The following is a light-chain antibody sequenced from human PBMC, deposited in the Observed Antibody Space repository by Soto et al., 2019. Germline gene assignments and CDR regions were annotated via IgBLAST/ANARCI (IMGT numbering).Light chain of an antibody. CDR2: EVS. Sequence: QSVLTQPASVSGSPGQSITISCTGTSSDVGGYNYVSWYQQHPGKAPKLLIYEVSKLPSGVPDRLSGSKSGNTASLTVSGLQAEDEADYYRSSYAGSPYVFGTGTKVTVL. CDR1: SSDVGGYNY. J-gene: IGLJ1*01. V-gene: IGLV2-8*01. CDR3: SSYAGSPYV.